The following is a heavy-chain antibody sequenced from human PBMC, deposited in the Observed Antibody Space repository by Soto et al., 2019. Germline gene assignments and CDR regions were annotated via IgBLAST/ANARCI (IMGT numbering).Heavy chain of an antibody. D-gene: IGHD3-22*01. CDR2: IYYSGST. V-gene: IGHV4-59*08. Sequence: SETLSLTCTVSGGSIISYYWSWIRQPPGKGLEWIGYIYYSGSTNYNPSLKSRVTISVDTPKNQFSLKLSSVTAADTAVYYCASTRMIVALFDYWGQGTLVTVSS. J-gene: IGHJ4*02. CDR3: ASTRMIVALFDY. CDR1: GGSIISYY.